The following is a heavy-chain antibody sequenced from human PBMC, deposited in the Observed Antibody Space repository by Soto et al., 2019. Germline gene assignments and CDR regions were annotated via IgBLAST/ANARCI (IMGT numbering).Heavy chain of an antibody. CDR2: IIPIFGTT. CDR3: AKDGGAEGYFGNWLDP. D-gene: IGHD1-26*01. J-gene: IGHJ5*02. CDR1: GGTFSNYA. Sequence: QVQLVQSGAEVKKPGSSVKVSCKASGGTFSNYAITWVRQAPGQGLEWVGRIIPIFGTTNVAQKFQGRVTIPADESTTTANKELSGLRSDDTAVYYCAKDGGAEGYFGNWLDPWGEGTLVTVSS. V-gene: IGHV1-69*15.